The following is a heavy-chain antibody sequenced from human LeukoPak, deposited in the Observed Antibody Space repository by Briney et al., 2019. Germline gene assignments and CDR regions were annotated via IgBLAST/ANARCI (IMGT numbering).Heavy chain of an antibody. CDR3: AKDDGLTGIDY. Sequence: GGSLRLSCAASGFTVSSNYMSSVRQAPGQGLGWVSGFYSSIGTDYADSVKGRLTISRDNSKNTVYLQMNSLRAEDTAVYYCAKDDGLTGIDYWGQGTLVTVSS. CDR2: FYSSIGT. V-gene: IGHV3-53*01. J-gene: IGHJ4*02. D-gene: IGHD7-27*01. CDR1: GFTVSSNY.